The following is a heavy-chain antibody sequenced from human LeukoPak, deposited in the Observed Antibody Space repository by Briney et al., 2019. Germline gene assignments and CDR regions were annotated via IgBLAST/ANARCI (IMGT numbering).Heavy chain of an antibody. D-gene: IGHD2-21*02. CDR2: INPSGGST. V-gene: IGHV1-46*01. CDR3: ARDRGVTNYYFDY. Sequence: ASVKVSCKASGYTFTSYYMHWVRQDPGQGLEWMGIINPSGGSTSSAQKFQGRVTMTRDTSTSTVYMELSSLRSEDTAVYYCARDRGVTNYYFDYWGQGTLVTVSS. CDR1: GYTFTSYY. J-gene: IGHJ4*02.